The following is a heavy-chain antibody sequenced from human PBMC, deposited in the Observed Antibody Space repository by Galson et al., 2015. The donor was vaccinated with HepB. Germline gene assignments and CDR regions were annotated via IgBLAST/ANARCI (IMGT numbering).Heavy chain of an antibody. CDR1: GGTFSSYT. Sequence: SVKVSCKASGGTFSSYTISWVRQAPGQGLEWMGRIIPILGTANYAQKFQGRVTITADKSTSTAYMELSSLRSEDTAVYYCARDGRTVGAAAGTGDFRALGYWGQGTLVTVSS. CDR3: ARDGRTVGAAAGTGDFRALGY. D-gene: IGHD6-13*01. J-gene: IGHJ4*02. V-gene: IGHV1-69*08. CDR2: IIPILGTA.